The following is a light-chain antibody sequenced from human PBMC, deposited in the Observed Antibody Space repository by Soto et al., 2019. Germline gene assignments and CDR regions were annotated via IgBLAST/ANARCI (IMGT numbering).Light chain of an antibody. V-gene: IGKV3-20*01. J-gene: IGKJ4*01. CDR3: QQYGSSPALT. CDR1: QRISSN. CDR2: GAS. Sequence: EIVMTQSPAPLSLSPGERATLSCRARQRISSNLAWYQQKPGQAPRLLIYGASSRATGIPDRFSGSGSGTDFTLTISRLEPEDFAVYYCQQYGSSPALTFAGGTKVDI.